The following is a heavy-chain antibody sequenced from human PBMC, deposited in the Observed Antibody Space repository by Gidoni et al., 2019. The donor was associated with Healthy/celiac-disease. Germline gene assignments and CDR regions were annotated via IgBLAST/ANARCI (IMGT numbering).Heavy chain of an antibody. Sequence: VQLLESGGGLAQPGGSLRLSCADSGFHFSSYAMSWVRQASGKGLEWVSAISGSGGSTYYADSVKGRFTISRDNSKNTLYLQMNSLRAEDTAVYYCANLYDFWSGYYSAGFDYWGQVTLVTVSS. D-gene: IGHD3-3*01. CDR2: ISGSGGST. J-gene: IGHJ4*02. V-gene: IGHV3-23*01. CDR1: GFHFSSYA. CDR3: ANLYDFWSGYYSAGFDY.